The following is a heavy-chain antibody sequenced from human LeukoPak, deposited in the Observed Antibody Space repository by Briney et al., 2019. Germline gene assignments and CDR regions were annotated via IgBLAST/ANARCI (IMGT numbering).Heavy chain of an antibody. CDR3: ARAVVTMIVDWYFDL. V-gene: IGHV1-46*01. CDR2: INPSGGST. CDR1: GYTFTSYY. D-gene: IGHD3-22*01. Sequence: ASVKVSCKASGYTFTSYYMHWVRQAPGQGLEWMGIINPSGGSTSYAQKFQGRVTMTRDMSTSTVYMELSSLRSEDTAVYYCARAVVTMIVDWYFDLWGRGTLVTVSS. J-gene: IGHJ2*01.